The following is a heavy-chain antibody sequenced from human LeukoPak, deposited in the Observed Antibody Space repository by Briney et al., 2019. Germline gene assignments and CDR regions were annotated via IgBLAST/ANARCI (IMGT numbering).Heavy chain of an antibody. CDR2: IYYSGST. J-gene: IGHJ4*02. D-gene: IGHD3-3*02. V-gene: IGHV4-61*08. CDR1: GGSISSGDYY. CDR3: ARGILGRYYFDY. Sequence: SETLSLTCTVSGGSISSGDYYWSWIRQPPGKGLEWIGYIYYSGSTNYNPSLKSRVTISVDTSNNQFSLRLTSVTAADTAVYYCARGILGRYYFDYWGQGTLVTVSS.